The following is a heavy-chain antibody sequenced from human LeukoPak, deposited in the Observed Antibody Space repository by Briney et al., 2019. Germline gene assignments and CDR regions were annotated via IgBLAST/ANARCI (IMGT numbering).Heavy chain of an antibody. Sequence: GGSLRLSCVGSGFSFSNYAMTWVRQAPGKGLEWLSYITSSSGTKYYAESAKGRFTISRDNAKNSLYLQMNSLRAEDTAVYYCARDKVGIQGTSGYPDYWGQGTLVTVSS. CDR3: ARDKVGIQGTSGYPDY. CDR2: ITSSSGTK. CDR1: GFSFSNYA. D-gene: IGHD3-22*01. V-gene: IGHV3-48*04. J-gene: IGHJ4*02.